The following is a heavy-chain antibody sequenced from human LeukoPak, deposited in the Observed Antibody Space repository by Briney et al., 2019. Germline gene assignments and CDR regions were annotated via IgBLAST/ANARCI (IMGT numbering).Heavy chain of an antibody. CDR2: ISDSGGRK. CDR1: GFTFSTYA. V-gene: IGHV3-23*01. J-gene: IGHJ6*02. Sequence: GESLRLSCAASGFTFSTYAMTWVRQSPGKGLEWVSDISDSGGRKYYADSVKGRFTISRDNSKNTAYLEMNSLRAEDTAIYYCAKDKGYCSSDVCYPPYGMDVWGRGTTVTVSS. CDR3: AKDKGYCSSDVCYPPYGMDV. D-gene: IGHD2-15*01.